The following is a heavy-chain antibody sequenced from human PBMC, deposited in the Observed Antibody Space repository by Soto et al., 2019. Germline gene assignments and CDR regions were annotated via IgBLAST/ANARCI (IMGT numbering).Heavy chain of an antibody. D-gene: IGHD3-3*01. CDR1: GFTFSSYS. J-gene: IGHJ6*02. CDR3: ARLFYGFWGGYYRRRPLDA. CDR2: ISSSSSTI. Sequence: EVQLVESGGGLVQPGGSLRLSCAASGFTFSSYSMNWVRQAPGKGLEWVSYISSSSSTIYYADSVKGPFTISRDNAKNSLYLQMNSLSDEETVVDYCARLFYGFWGGYYRRRPLDAWGQGTTVTVSS. V-gene: IGHV3-48*02.